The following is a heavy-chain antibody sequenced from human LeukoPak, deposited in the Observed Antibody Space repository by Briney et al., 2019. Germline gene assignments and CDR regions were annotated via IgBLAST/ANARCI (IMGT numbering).Heavy chain of an antibody. CDR3: ARKSSSWNAELFDY. CDR2: MNPNSGNT. V-gene: IGHV1-8*01. D-gene: IGHD6-13*01. Sequence: ASVKVSCKASGYTFTSYDINWVRQATGQGLEWMGWMNPNSGNTGYAQKFQGRVTMTRNTSISTAYMELSSLRSEDTAVYYCARKSSSWNAELFDYWGQGTLVTVSS. CDR1: GYTFTSYD. J-gene: IGHJ4*02.